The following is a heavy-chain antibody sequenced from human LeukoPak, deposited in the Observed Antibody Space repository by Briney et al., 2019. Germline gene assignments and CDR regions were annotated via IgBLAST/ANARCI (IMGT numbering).Heavy chain of an antibody. J-gene: IGHJ4*02. CDR1: GFTFDDYG. Sequence: GGSLRLSCAASGFTFDDYGMSWVRQPPGKGLEWVSGINWNGGSTGYADSVNGRFTISRDNAKNSLYLQMNSLRAEDTALYYCARGPQYYYDSSGYYYFDYWGQGTLVTVSS. CDR2: INWNGGST. V-gene: IGHV3-20*04. D-gene: IGHD3-22*01. CDR3: ARGPQYYYDSSGYYYFDY.